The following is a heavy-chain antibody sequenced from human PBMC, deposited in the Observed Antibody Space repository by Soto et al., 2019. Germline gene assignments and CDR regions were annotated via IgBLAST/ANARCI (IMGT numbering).Heavy chain of an antibody. CDR2: ISYDGNNR. CDR1: GFTFSTFG. Sequence: QVQLVESGGGVVQPGRSLRLSCAASGFTFSTFGMHWVRQAPGKGLEWVAVISYDGNNRYYADSVKGRFTISRDNSKNTLYLQMNSLRGEDTAVYYCAKDRIWLLVNHQGSPGMDVWGQGTTVTVSS. J-gene: IGHJ6*02. CDR3: AKDRIWLLVNHQGSPGMDV. D-gene: IGHD3-9*01. V-gene: IGHV3-30*18.